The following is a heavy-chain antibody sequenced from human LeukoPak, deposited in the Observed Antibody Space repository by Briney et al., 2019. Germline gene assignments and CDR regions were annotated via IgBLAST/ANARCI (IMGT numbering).Heavy chain of an antibody. CDR3: ARRAGAPDFDV. D-gene: IGHD3-10*01. CDR2: ITHSGGG. J-gene: IGHJ4*02. V-gene: IGHV4-34*01. CDR1: GGPFVGYY. Sequence: SETLSLTCDVSGGPFVGYYWTWIRQPPGKGLEWIGEITHSGGGNYNPSLKSRVTISVDSSQNRFSLKVLSVTAADTAVYYCARRAGAPDFDVWGLGTLVSVSS.